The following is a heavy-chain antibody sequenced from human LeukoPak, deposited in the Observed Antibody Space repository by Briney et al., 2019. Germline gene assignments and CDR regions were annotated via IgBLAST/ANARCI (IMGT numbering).Heavy chain of an antibody. V-gene: IGHV4-59*12. Sequence: SETLSLTCTVSDGSISSYYWSWIRQPPGKGLEWIGYIYYSGSTNYNPSLKSRVTISVDTSKNQFSLKLSSVTAADTAVYYCARVTRDYDSSGYYYFDYWGQGTLVTVSS. CDR3: ARVTRDYDSSGYYYFDY. J-gene: IGHJ4*02. D-gene: IGHD3-22*01. CDR1: DGSISSYY. CDR2: IYYSGST.